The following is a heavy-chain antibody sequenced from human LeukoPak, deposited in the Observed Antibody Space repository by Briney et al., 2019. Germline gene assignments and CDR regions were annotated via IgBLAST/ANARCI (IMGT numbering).Heavy chain of an antibody. J-gene: IGHJ4*02. V-gene: IGHV1-24*01. CDR1: VYTLTELS. CDR2: CVPEDGET. CDR3: ARVFYYYGWGSYYPLFDY. Sequence: ASVKVSCKVSVYTLTELSMHWVRQAPGKGLEWMGGCVPEDGETIYAQKFQGRVTMTEDTSTDTAYMELSSLRSEDTAVYYCARVFYYYGWGSYYPLFDYWGQGTLVTVSS. D-gene: IGHD3-10*01.